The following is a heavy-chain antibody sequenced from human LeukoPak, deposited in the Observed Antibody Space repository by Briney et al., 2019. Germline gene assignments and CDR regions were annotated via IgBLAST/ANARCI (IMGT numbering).Heavy chain of an antibody. Sequence: GGSLILSCAASGFTFTNYDMHWVRQAPGKGLEWVALIRYDGSDKYYTDSVKGRFIISRDNSKNTLYLQMNSLRAEDTAVYYCAKDLSYEFWGQGTLVTVSS. D-gene: IGHD3-22*01. CDR3: AKDLSYEF. J-gene: IGHJ4*02. CDR2: IRYDGSDK. CDR1: GFTFTNYD. V-gene: IGHV3-30*02.